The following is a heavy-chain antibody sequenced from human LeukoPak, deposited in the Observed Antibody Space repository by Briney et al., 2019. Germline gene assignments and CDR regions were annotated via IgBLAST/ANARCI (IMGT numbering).Heavy chain of an antibody. CDR3: ARTPFTGNLDY. D-gene: IGHD1-14*01. CDR1: GYSFTGYQ. Sequence: GASVKVSCKASGYSFTGYQMHWVRQAPGQGLEWMGWINPNNGDTNYAQKLQGRVTMTTDTSTSTAYMELRSLRSDDTAVYYCARTPFTGNLDYWGQGTLVTVSS. V-gene: IGHV1-18*04. CDR2: INPNNGDT. J-gene: IGHJ4*02.